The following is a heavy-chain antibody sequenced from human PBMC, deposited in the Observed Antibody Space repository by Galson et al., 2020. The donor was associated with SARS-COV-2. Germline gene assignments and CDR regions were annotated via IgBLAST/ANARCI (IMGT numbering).Heavy chain of an antibody. V-gene: IGHV3-33*01. CDR2: IWYDGINT. CDR3: ARDRASSTWYGGNYYYYGMDV. J-gene: IGHJ6*02. CDR1: GFTFSSYG. Sequence: GGSLRLSCAASGFTFSSYGMHWVRQAPGKGLEWVAVIWYDGINTYYADSVKGRFTISRDNSKNTLYLQMNSLRAEDTAMYYCARDRASSTWYGGNYYYYGMDVWGQGTTVTVSS. D-gene: IGHD6-13*01.